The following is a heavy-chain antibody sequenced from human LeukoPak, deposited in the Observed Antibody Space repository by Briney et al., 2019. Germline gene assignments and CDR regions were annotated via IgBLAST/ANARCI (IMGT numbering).Heavy chain of an antibody. CDR2: ISWNSGSI. V-gene: IGHV3-9*01. J-gene: IGHJ4*02. CDR3: XXXXTGSGSQAIFDY. Sequence: SGRSLRLSCAASGFTFDDYAMPWVRQAPGKGLEWVSGISWNSGSIGYADSVKGRFTISRDNAKNSLYLQMNSLRSEDTALYYXXXXXTGSGSQAIFDYWGQGTLVTVSS. CDR1: GFTFDDYA. D-gene: IGHD3-10*01.